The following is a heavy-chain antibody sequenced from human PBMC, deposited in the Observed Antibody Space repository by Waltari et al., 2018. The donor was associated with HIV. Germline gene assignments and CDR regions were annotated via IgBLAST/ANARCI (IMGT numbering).Heavy chain of an antibody. CDR2: IYDSGST. CDR3: ARDFPFSHYYGSGSYFGSDY. D-gene: IGHD3-10*01. V-gene: IGHV4-59*01. J-gene: IGHJ4*02. Sequence: PPGKGLECIGYIYDSGSTNYIPSLKSRVTIAGDTSKKKISLKLSSVTAADTAVYCCARDFPFSHYYGSGSYFGSDYWRQGTQVTVSS.